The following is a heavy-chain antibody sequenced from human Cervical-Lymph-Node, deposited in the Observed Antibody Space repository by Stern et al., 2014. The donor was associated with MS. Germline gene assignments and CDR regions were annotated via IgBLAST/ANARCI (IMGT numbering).Heavy chain of an antibody. CDR2: INPVGGST. V-gene: IGHV1-46*01. J-gene: IGHJ3*01. Sequence: QLVQSGAELRKPGASVKLSCKASGYTFINFFMHWVRQAPGQGLEWMGIINPVGGSTTYAQKFQGRVSLTSDSSTSAVYMDLSSLRSDDTAVYYCVREGGGNSGEAFDVWGQGTWVTVSS. D-gene: IGHD4-23*01. CDR3: VREGGGNSGEAFDV. CDR1: GYTFINFF.